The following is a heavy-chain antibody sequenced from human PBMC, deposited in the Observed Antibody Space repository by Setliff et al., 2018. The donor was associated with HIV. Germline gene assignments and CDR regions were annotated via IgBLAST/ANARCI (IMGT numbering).Heavy chain of an antibody. Sequence: SETLSLTCTVSGGSISSYYWSWIRQPPGKGLEWIGYIYTSGSTNYNPSLKSRVTISVDTSKNQFSLKLSSVTAADTAVYYCARVAGYYYYYMDVWGKGTTVTVSS. CDR3: ARVAGYYYYYMDV. CDR2: IYTSGST. J-gene: IGHJ6*03. V-gene: IGHV4-4*08. CDR1: GGSISSYY.